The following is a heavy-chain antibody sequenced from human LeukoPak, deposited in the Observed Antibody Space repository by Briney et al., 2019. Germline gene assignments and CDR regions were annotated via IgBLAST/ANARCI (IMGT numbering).Heavy chain of an antibody. Sequence: GGSLRLSCVGTGFTFTSFAMSWVRQAPGKGLEWVSSISHSGGTTYYADSVKGRFSISRDNSKDTLYLQMNSLRAEDTAVYYCARDLLGWELHYFDYWGQGTLVTVSS. CDR3: ARDLLGWELHYFDY. CDR2: ISHSGGTT. CDR1: GFTFTSFA. J-gene: IGHJ4*02. D-gene: IGHD1-26*01. V-gene: IGHV3-23*01.